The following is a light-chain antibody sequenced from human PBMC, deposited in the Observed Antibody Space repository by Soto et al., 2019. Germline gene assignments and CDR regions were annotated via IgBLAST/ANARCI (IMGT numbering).Light chain of an antibody. V-gene: IGKV1-5*03. CDR2: KAS. Sequence: DIQMTQSPSSLSASVGDSVTITCRASQNIKTYLNWYQQKPGKAPKLLIYKASTLKSGVPSRFSGSGSGTDFTLTISSLEPEDFAVYYCQQRSNWPGTFGQGTKVDIK. J-gene: IGKJ1*01. CDR1: QNIKTY. CDR3: QQRSNWPGT.